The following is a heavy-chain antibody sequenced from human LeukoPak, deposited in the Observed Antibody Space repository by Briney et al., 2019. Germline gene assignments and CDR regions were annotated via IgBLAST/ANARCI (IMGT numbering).Heavy chain of an antibody. V-gene: IGHV4-34*01. CDR1: GGSFSGYY. D-gene: IGHD6-19*01. CDR2: INHSGST. CDR3: ARIIAVAGRLDY. Sequence: AETLSLTCAVYGGSFSGYYWSWIRQPPGKGLERIGEINHSGSTNYNPSPKSRVTISVDTSKNQFSLKLSSVTAADTAVYYCARIIAVAGRLDYWGQGTLVTVSS. J-gene: IGHJ4*02.